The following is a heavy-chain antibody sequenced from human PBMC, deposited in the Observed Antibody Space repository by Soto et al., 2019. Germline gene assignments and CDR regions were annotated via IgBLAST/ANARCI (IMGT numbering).Heavy chain of an antibody. J-gene: IGHJ4*02. CDR3: AKVRAPAYTVTSCPDY. D-gene: IGHD4-17*01. CDR2: ISYDGSNK. CDR1: GFTFSSYG. Sequence: GGSLRLSCAASGFTFSSYGMHWVRQAPGKGLEWVAVISYDGSNKYYADSVKGRFTISRDNSKNTLYLQMNSLRAEDTAVYYCAKVRAPAYTVTSCPDYWGQGTLVTVSS. V-gene: IGHV3-30*18.